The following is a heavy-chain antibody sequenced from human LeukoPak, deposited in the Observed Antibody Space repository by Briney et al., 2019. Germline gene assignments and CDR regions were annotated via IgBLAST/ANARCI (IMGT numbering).Heavy chain of an antibody. D-gene: IGHD4-17*01. CDR3: ARYGDYSIDS. V-gene: IGHV4-30-4*01. CDR2: IYYSGTT. CDR1: GGSLSSGNYY. J-gene: IGHJ4*02. Sequence: SETLSLTCTVSGGSLSSGNYYWTWIAQPPGEGLEWIAYIYYSGTTYYNPSLKSRVTTSVDTSKNQFSLELTSVTAADTAVYYCARYGDYSIDSWGQGTLVTVSS.